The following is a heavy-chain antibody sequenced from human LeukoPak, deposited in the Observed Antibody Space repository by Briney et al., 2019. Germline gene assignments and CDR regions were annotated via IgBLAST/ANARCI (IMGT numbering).Heavy chain of an antibody. D-gene: IGHD2-2*01. V-gene: IGHV3-23*01. CDR3: AKDGSSLPRRAYYFDY. CDR1: GFSFSTYD. CDR2: ISASGGTT. Sequence: GGSLRLSCAASGFSFSTYDMSWVRQTPGKGLEWVSTISASGGTTYYADSVKSRFTISRDNSKNTLYLQMNSLRAEDTAVYYCAKDGSSLPRRAYYFDYWGQGTLVTVSS. J-gene: IGHJ4*02.